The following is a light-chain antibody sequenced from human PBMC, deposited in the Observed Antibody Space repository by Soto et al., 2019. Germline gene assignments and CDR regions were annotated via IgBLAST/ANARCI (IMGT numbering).Light chain of an antibody. V-gene: IGKV3-20*01. CDR3: QQYGSSPYT. CDR1: QSVSSSY. CDR2: GAS. Sequence: EIVLTQSPDTLSLSPGERATLSCRASQSVSSSYLAWYQQKPGQAPRLLIYGASSRATGIPDRFSGSESGTDFTLTISRLEPEEFAVYYCQQYGSSPYTFAQGTKLEIK. J-gene: IGKJ2*01.